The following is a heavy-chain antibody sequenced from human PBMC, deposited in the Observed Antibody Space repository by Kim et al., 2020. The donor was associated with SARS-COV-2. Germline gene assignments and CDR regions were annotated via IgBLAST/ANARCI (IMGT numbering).Heavy chain of an antibody. V-gene: IGHV4-59*13. CDR1: GGSISSYY. Sequence: SETLSLTCTVSGGSISSYYWSWIRQPPGKGLEWIGYIYYSGSTNYNPSLKSRVTISVDTSKNQFSLKLSSVTAADTAVYYCARSLTTVTTTDYLNFDYWGQGTLVTVSS. J-gene: IGHJ4*02. D-gene: IGHD4-4*01. CDR2: IYYSGST. CDR3: ARSLTTVTTTDYLNFDY.